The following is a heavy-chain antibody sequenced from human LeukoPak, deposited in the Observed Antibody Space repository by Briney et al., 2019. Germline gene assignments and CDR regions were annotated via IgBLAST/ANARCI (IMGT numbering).Heavy chain of an antibody. V-gene: IGHV3-21*01. J-gene: IGHJ6*02. CDR1: GFTFSSYA. CDR3: ARDFVAYYDFWSGFGSYYGMDV. D-gene: IGHD3-3*01. Sequence: GGSLRLSCAASGFTFSSYAMSWVRQAPGKGLEWVSSISSSSSYIYYADSVKGRFTISRDNAKNSLYLQMNSLRAEDTAVYYCARDFVAYYDFWSGFGSYYGMDVWGQGTTVTVSS. CDR2: ISSSSSYI.